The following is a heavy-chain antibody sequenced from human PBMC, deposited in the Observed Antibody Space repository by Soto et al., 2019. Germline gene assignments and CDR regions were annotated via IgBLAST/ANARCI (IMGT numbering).Heavy chain of an antibody. J-gene: IGHJ6*02. CDR2: IVVGSGNT. V-gene: IGHV1-58*01. Sequence: SVKVSCKASGFTSTSSAVQWVRQARGQRLEWIGWIVVGSGNTNYAQKFQERVTITRDMSTSTAYMELSSLRSEDTAVYYCAGSSGSDYYYYGMDVWGQGTTVTVSS. CDR3: AGSSGSDYYYYGMDV. CDR1: GFTSTSSA.